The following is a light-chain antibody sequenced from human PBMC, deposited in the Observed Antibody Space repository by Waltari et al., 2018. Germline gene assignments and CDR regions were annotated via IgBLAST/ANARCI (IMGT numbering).Light chain of an antibody. CDR1: ESVLYSRNNKDH. Sequence: DIVMTQSPESLAVSLGERATINCKSSESVLYSRNNKDHLAWYQQKPGQRPKLLIYWVSTRESGVPDRFSGSGSETEFTLTINSLQAEDVAVYYCQQYYNTPLTFGGGTKVEIK. CDR2: WVS. J-gene: IGKJ4*01. V-gene: IGKV4-1*01. CDR3: QQYYNTPLT.